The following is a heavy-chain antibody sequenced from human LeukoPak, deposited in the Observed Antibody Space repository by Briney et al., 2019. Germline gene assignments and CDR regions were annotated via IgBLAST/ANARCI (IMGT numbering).Heavy chain of an antibody. CDR1: GYTFTGSY. J-gene: IGHJ4*02. V-gene: IGHV1-2*02. CDR2: INPNSGGT. CDR3: ARTGDFDY. Sequence: ASVNVSCKASGYTFTGSYMHWVRQAPGQGLEWMGWINPNSGGTNYAQKFQDRVTMTRDTSISTAYMELSRLRSEDTAVYYCARTGDFDYWGQGTLVTVSS. D-gene: IGHD3-10*01.